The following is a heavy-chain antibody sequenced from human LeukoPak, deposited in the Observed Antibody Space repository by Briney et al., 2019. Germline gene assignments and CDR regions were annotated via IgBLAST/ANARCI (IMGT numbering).Heavy chain of an antibody. V-gene: IGHV1-2*04. CDR1: GYTFTGYY. D-gene: IGHD6-19*01. CDR2: INPNSGGT. CDR3: ARDDGSGWPSY. J-gene: IGHJ4*02. Sequence: ASVKVSCKASGYTFTGYYMHWVRQAPGQGLGWMGWINPNSGGTNYAQKFQGWVTMTRDTSISTAYMELSRLRSDDTAAYYCARDDGSGWPSYWGQGTLVTVSS.